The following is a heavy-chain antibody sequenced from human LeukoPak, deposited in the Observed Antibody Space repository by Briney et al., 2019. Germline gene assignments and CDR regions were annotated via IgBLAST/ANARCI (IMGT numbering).Heavy chain of an antibody. CDR3: AKDLGYCSSTSCLSFGYGMDV. Sequence: GGSLRLSCAASGFTFSNYWMTWVRQGPGKGLGWVSYISSSGSTIYYADSVKGRFTISRDNAKNSLYLQMNSLRAEDTAVYYCAKDLGYCSSTSCLSFGYGMDVWGQGTLVTVSS. D-gene: IGHD2-2*01. CDR2: ISSSGSTI. CDR1: GFTFSNYW. J-gene: IGHJ6*02. V-gene: IGHV3-11*01.